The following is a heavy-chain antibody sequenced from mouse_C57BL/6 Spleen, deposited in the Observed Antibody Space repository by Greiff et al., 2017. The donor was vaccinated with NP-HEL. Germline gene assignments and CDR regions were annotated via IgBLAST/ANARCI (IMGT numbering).Heavy chain of an antibody. CDR2: IYPSDSET. J-gene: IGHJ2*01. CDR3: AREGDYGNLDGFDY. Sequence: QVQLQQPGAELVRPGSSVKLSCKASGYTFTSYWMDWVKQRPGQGLEWIGNIYPSDSETHYNQKFKDKATLTVDTSSSTAYMQLSSLTSEDSAVYYCAREGDYGNLDGFDYWGQGTTLPVSS. D-gene: IGHD2-1*01. V-gene: IGHV1-61*01. CDR1: GYTFTSYW.